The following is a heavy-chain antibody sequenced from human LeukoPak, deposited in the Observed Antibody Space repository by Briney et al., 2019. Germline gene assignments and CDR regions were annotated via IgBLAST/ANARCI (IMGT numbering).Heavy chain of an antibody. CDR2: TYYRSKWYN. J-gene: IGHJ4*02. Sequence: SQTLSLTCAISGDSVSSNSAAWNWIRQSPSGALEGLGSTYYRSKWYNDYAVSVKSRITINPDTSKNQFFLQLNSVTPEDTAVYYCARDHPPRYYYGSGSHHFDYWGQGTLVTVSS. V-gene: IGHV6-1*01. CDR3: ARDHPPRYYYGSGSHHFDY. CDR1: GDSVSSNSAA. D-gene: IGHD3-10*01.